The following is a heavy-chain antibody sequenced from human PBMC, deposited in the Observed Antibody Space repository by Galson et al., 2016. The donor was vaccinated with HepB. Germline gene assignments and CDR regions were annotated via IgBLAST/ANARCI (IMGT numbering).Heavy chain of an antibody. J-gene: IGHJ5*02. CDR3: ARDYYARDWFDP. CDR1: GFTFSSYS. Sequence: SLRLSCAASGFTFSSYSMNWVRQAPGKGLEWVSSISSTSHYVYYADSVMGRFSISRDNAKDSLFLQMNSLGVHDTAVYFCARDYYARDWFDPWGQGTLVTVSS. D-gene: IGHD3-10*02. CDR2: ISSTSHYV. V-gene: IGHV3-21*01.